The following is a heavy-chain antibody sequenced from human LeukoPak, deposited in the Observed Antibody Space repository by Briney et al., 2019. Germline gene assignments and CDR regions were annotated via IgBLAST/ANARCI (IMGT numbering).Heavy chain of an antibody. Sequence: PSETLSLTCTVSGGSISSYYWSWIRQPAGKGLEWIGRIYTSGSTNYNPSLKSRVIMSIDTSKNRFSLKLSSVTAADTAVYYCARSTTGWTNLDYWGQGTLVTVSS. V-gene: IGHV4-4*07. CDR3: ARSTTGWTNLDY. D-gene: IGHD1-1*01. J-gene: IGHJ4*02. CDR1: GGSISSYY. CDR2: IYTSGST.